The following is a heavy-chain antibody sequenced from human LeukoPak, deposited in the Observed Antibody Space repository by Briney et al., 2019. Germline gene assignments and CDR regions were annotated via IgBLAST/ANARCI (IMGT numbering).Heavy chain of an antibody. Sequence: SETLSLTCTVSGGSISSYYWSWIRQPPGKGLEWMGYIYYSGSTNYNPSLKSRVTISVDTSKNQFSLKLSSVTAADAAVYYCARGPRITMVRGVIITFLDYWGQGTLVTVSS. CDR3: ARGPRITMVRGVIITFLDY. D-gene: IGHD3-10*01. J-gene: IGHJ4*02. CDR1: GGSISSYY. V-gene: IGHV4-59*01. CDR2: IYYSGST.